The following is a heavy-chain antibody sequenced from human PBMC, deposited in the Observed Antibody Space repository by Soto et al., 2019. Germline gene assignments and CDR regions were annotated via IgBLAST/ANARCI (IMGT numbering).Heavy chain of an antibody. CDR3: ARLAARPGVRGYSYPPFDY. D-gene: IGHD5-18*01. CDR1: GFTFSDYY. CDR2: IRTSGSTM. V-gene: IGHV3-11*01. Sequence: PGGSLRLSCAASGFTFSDYYMIWIRQAPGRGLQWVSYIRTSGSTMYYADSVKGRFTVSRDNAKNSLYLRMNRLRSGDTAVYYCARLAARPGVRGYSYPPFDYWGQGTLVTVSS. J-gene: IGHJ4*02.